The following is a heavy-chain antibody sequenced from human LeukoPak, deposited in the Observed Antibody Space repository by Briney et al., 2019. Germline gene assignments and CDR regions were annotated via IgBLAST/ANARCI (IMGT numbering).Heavy chain of an antibody. CDR1: GFTFNNCA. D-gene: IGHD5-12*01. J-gene: IGHJ4*02. CDR2: VSGSGNST. V-gene: IGHV3-23*01. Sequence: GGSLRLSCAASGFTFNNCAMTWVRQAPGKGLEWVSLVSGSGNSTFYAYSVKGRFTISRDNSKNTLYLQMNNLRAEDTAVYYCAMGGDITTSQFDYWGQGTLVTVSS. CDR3: AMGGDITTSQFDY.